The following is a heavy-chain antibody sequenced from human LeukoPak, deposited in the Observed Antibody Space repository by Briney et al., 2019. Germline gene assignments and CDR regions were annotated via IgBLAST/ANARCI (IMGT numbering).Heavy chain of an antibody. D-gene: IGHD6-6*01. Sequence: SETLSLTCSVSGGSTRTSTSSWGWVRQPPGKGLEWIGSIHYSGSTYKNPSLKSRVTISMDTSGSQFSLKVTSLTAADSAVYFCARESSSSRYFMDVWGRGTTVTVSS. J-gene: IGHJ6*03. V-gene: IGHV4-39*07. CDR3: ARESSSSRYFMDV. CDR1: GGSTRTSTSS. CDR2: IHYSGST.